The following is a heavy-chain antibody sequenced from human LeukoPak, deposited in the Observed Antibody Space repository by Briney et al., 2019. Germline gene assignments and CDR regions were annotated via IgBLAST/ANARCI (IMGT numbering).Heavy chain of an antibody. D-gene: IGHD6-13*01. J-gene: IGHJ4*02. CDR1: GGTFSSYA. CDR3: ARDRIPDASSSWYLCDY. V-gene: IGHV1-69*01. CDR2: IIPIFGTA. Sequence: SVKVSCKAFGGTFSSYAISWVRQAAGQGLEWMEGIIPIFGTANYAQKFQGRVTITEDESTSTAYMELSSLKSEDTAVYYCARDRIPDASSSWYLCDYWGQGTLVNVSS.